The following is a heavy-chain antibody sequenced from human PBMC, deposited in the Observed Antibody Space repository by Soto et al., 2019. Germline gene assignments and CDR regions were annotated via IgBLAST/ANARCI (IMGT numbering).Heavy chain of an antibody. J-gene: IGHJ4*02. Sequence: QVHLVQSGAEVKKPGASVKGSCKASGYTFTSYGITWVRQAPGQGLEWMGWISAHNGNTDYAQKLQGRVIVTRDTPTSTAYMELRSLRYDDTAVYYCARGRYGDYWGQGALVTVSS. V-gene: IGHV1-18*01. CDR3: ARGRYGDY. CDR2: ISAHNGNT. CDR1: GYTFTSYG. D-gene: IGHD1-1*01.